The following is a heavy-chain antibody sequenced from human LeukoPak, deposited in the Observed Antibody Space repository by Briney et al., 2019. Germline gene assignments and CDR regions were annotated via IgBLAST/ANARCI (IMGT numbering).Heavy chain of an antibody. J-gene: IGHJ5*02. V-gene: IGHV4-39*01. D-gene: IGHD1-26*01. Sequence: PSETHPVPRTVSGGLISTSSYYWGRIRQPPGKGLEWIGSIFYSGNTYSNPSLKSRVTLSVDTSKNQFYLRLSSVTDADTAVYYCARHGRIVGSSFRPWGQGTLVTVSS. CDR1: GGLISTSSYY. CDR3: ARHGRIVGSSFRP. CDR2: IFYSGNT.